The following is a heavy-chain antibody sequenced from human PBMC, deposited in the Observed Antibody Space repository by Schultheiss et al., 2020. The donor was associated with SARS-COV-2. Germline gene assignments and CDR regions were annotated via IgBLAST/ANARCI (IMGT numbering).Heavy chain of an antibody. CDR3: ARIQWLDYSRFDP. V-gene: IGHV1-8*01. CDR1: GYTFTSYD. D-gene: IGHD6-19*01. Sequence: ASVKVSCKASGYTFTSYDINWVRQATGQGLEWMGWMNPKSGNTGYAQKFQGRVTMTRDTSTSTVYMELSSLRSEDTAVYYCARIQWLDYSRFDPWGQGTLVTVSS. CDR2: MNPKSGNT. J-gene: IGHJ5*02.